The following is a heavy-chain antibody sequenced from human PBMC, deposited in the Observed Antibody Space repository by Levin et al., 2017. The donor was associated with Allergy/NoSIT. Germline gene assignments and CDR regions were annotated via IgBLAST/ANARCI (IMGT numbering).Heavy chain of an antibody. D-gene: IGHD3-16*02. CDR2: INPNSGGT. Sequence: ASVKVSCKASGYTFTGYYMHWVRQAPGQGLEWMGRINPNSGGTNYAQKFQGRVTMTRDTSISTAYMELSRLRSDDTAVYYCARAAEPNYDYVWGSYRYRGAGNYWGQGTLVTVSS. CDR1: GYTFTGYY. CDR3: ARAAEPNYDYVWGSYRYRGAGNY. J-gene: IGHJ4*02. V-gene: IGHV1-2*06.